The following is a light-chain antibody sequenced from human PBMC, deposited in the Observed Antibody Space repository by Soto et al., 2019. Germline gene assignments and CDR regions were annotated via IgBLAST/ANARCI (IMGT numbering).Light chain of an antibody. Sequence: DIVLTQSPATLSLSPGERATLYCGASQRVSGGFLAWYQQKPGLAPRLILYDTSFRATGIPDRFSGSGSGTDFTLTISRLDPEHFAVYYCQQYGSSPSFGQGTKVEIK. J-gene: IGKJ1*01. V-gene: IGKV3D-20*01. CDR2: DTS. CDR3: QQYGSSPS. CDR1: QRVSGGF.